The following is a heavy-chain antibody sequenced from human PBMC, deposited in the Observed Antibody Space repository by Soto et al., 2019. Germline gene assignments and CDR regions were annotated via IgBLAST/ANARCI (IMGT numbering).Heavy chain of an antibody. CDR2: ISSSSSYI. D-gene: IGHD3-10*01. CDR1: GFTFSSYS. Sequence: SGGSLRLSCAASGFTFSSYSMNWVRQAPGKGLEWVSSISSSSSYIYYADSVKGRFTISRDNAKNSLYLQMNSLRAEDTAVYYCARYIGQERPADSFHIWCQGTMGTVS. CDR3: ARYIGQERPADSFHI. J-gene: IGHJ3*02. V-gene: IGHV3-21*01.